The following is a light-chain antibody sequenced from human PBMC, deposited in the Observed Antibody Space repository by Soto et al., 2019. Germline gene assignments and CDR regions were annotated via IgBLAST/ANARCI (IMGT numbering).Light chain of an antibody. Sequence: QSALTQPPSASGSPGQSVTLSCTGTSSDVGGYNYVSWYQQHPGKAPKRMIYEVTKRPSGVPDRFSASKYGNTASLTVSGLQAEDEADYYCSSYATSNNVLFGGGTKLTVL. V-gene: IGLV2-8*01. CDR3: SSYATSNNVL. CDR2: EVT. CDR1: SSDVGGYNY. J-gene: IGLJ2*01.